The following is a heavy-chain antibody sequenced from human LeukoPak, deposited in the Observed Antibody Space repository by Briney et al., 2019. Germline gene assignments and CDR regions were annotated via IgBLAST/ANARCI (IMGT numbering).Heavy chain of an antibody. D-gene: IGHD2-15*01. CDR3: AKCSGGNCYHSDDH. J-gene: IGHJ5*02. Sequence: SGGSLRLSCAASGFTFTSYSMNWVRQAPGKGLEWVSSISSGSRYIYYADSVKGRFTISRDNAKDSLHLQMNSLRAEDTAVYYCAKCSGGNCYHSDDHWGQGTLVTVSP. V-gene: IGHV3-21*01. CDR2: ISSGSRYI. CDR1: GFTFTSYS.